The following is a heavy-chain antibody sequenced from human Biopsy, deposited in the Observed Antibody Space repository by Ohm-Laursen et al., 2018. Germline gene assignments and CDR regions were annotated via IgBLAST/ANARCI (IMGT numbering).Heavy chain of an antibody. D-gene: IGHD1-1*01. J-gene: IGHJ4*02. V-gene: IGHV1-24*01. CDR3: AADINVWNVNY. CDR1: GYTLTELS. Sequence: GASVKVSCKVSGYTLTELSMHWVRQAPGKGLEWMGGFAPENSKTVYAQNFQARVSMTEDTSTDTAYMELRSLRSEDTAVYYCAADINVWNVNYWGQGTQVTVSS. CDR2: FAPENSKT.